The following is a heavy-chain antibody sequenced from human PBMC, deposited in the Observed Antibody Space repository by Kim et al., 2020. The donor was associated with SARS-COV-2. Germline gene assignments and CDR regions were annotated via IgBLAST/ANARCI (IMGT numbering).Heavy chain of an antibody. Sequence: ADPVQGRFTISRDTATNSLYLQMNGLRAEDTAVYYCARAYSSGWAYFDYWGQGTLVTVSS. CDR3: ARAYSSGWAYFDY. J-gene: IGHJ4*02. V-gene: IGHV3-21*01. D-gene: IGHD6-19*01.